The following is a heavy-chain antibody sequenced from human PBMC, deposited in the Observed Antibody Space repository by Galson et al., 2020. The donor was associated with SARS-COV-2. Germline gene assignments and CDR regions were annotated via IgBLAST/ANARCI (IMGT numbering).Heavy chain of an antibody. V-gene: IGHV3-23*01. J-gene: IGHJ4*02. CDR1: GFTFSSYA. Sequence: GGSLRLSCAASGFTFSSYAMSWVRQAPGKGLEWVSAISGSGGSTYYADSVKGRFTISRDNSKNTLYLQMNSLRAEDTAVYYCAKDSLAEGYGDYFDYWGQGTLVTVSS. CDR3: AKDSLAEGYGDYFDY. D-gene: IGHD4-17*01. CDR2: ISGSGGST.